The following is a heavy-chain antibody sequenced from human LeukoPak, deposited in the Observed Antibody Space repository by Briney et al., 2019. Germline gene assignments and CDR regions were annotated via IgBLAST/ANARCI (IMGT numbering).Heavy chain of an antibody. CDR2: IYYSGST. CDR3: ARADGNYYYYGMDV. V-gene: IGHV4-59*01. CDR1: GGSISSYY. J-gene: IGHJ6*02. Sequence: SETLSLTCTVSGGSISSYYWSWIRQPPGKGLEWIGYIYYSGSTNCNPSLKSRVTISVDTSKNQFSLKLSSVTAADTAVYYCARADGNYYYYGMDVWGQGTTVTVSS.